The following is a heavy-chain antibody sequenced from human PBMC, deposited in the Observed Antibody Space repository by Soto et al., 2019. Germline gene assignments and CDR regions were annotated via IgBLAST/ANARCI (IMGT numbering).Heavy chain of an antibody. CDR2: IYYSGST. J-gene: IGHJ6*03. CDR1: GGSISSGGYY. CDR3: ARGGHLGGYVRIYYYYYYMDV. V-gene: IGHV4-31*03. Sequence: SETLSLTCTVSGGSISSGGYYWSWIRQHPGKGLEWIGYIYYSGSTYYNPSLKSRVTISVDTSKNQFSLKLSSVTAADTAVYYCARGGHLGGYVRIYYYYYYMDVWGKGTTVT. D-gene: IGHD5-12*01.